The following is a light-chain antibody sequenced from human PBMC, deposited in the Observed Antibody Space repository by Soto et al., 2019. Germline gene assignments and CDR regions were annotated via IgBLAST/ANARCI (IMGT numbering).Light chain of an antibody. CDR1: SSNIGAGYD. V-gene: IGLV1-40*01. J-gene: IGLJ2*01. Sequence: QSVLTQPPSVSGAPGQKVTISCTGSSSNIGAGYDVHWYQQLPGTALKLLIYGNTNRPSGVPDRSSGSKSGTSASLAITGLQAEDEADYYCQSYDSSLSEGVFGGGTKLTVL. CDR2: GNT. CDR3: QSYDSSLSEGV.